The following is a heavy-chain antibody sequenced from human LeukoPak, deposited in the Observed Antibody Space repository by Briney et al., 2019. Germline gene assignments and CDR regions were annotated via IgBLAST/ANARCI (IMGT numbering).Heavy chain of an antibody. CDR1: GYTFTGYY. V-gene: IGHV1-2*02. CDR2: INPNSGGT. J-gene: IGHJ4*02. D-gene: IGHD3-16*02. CDR3: ARNDDYVWGTYRNFDY. Sequence: ASVKVSCKASGYTFTGYYMHWVRQAPGQGLEWMGWINPNSGGTNYAQKFQGRVTMTRDTSISTAYMELSRLRSDDTAVYYCARNDDYVWGTYRNFDYWGQGTLVTVSS.